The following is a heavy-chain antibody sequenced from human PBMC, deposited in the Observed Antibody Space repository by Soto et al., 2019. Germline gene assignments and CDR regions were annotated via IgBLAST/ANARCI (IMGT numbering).Heavy chain of an antibody. CDR3: ERQGRRPAPFDP. J-gene: IGHJ5*02. V-gene: IGHV4-59*01. Sequence: SETLSLTCTVSGGSISSYYWSWIRQPPGKGLEWIGYIYYSGSTNYNPSLKSRVTISVDTSKNQFSMKLSSVTAADTDVYYGERQGRRPAPFDPWGQGKLVNVS. D-gene: IGHD2-15*01. CDR2: IYYSGST. CDR1: GGSISSYY.